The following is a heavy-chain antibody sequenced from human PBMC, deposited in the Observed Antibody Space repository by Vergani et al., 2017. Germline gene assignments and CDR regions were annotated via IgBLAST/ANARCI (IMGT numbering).Heavy chain of an antibody. V-gene: IGHV3-9*01. Sequence: EVQLVESGGGLVQPGRSLRLSCAASGFTFDDYAMHWVRQAPGKGLEWVSGINWNGGSICYADSVKGRFTISRDNAKNSLYLQMNSLRAEDTALYYCAKDILREQWLVLGDAFDIWGQGTMVTVSS. D-gene: IGHD6-19*01. CDR2: INWNGGSI. CDR1: GFTFDDYA. J-gene: IGHJ3*02. CDR3: AKDILREQWLVLGDAFDI.